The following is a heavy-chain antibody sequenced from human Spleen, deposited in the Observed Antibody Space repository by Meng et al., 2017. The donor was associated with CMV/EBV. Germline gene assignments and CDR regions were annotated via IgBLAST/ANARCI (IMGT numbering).Heavy chain of an antibody. CDR1: GFTFSTYG. D-gene: IGHD4-17*01. Sequence: GESLKISCATSGFTFSTYGMNWVRQAPGTGLEWISHISSTGRTINYADSVKGRFTISRDNADNTLYLQMHSLRADDTAVYYCSTSFGDYVAFEYWGQGALVTVSS. V-gene: IGHV3-48*04. CDR3: STSFGDYVAFEY. J-gene: IGHJ4*02. CDR2: ISSTGRTI.